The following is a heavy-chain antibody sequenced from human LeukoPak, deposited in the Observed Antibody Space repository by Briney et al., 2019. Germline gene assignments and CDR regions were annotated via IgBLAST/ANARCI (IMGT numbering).Heavy chain of an antibody. CDR1: GFTFSSYG. D-gene: IGHD3-22*01. CDR3: AKPYYDSSGYYPL. J-gene: IGHJ4*02. V-gene: IGHV3-30*02. Sequence: GGSLRLSCAASGFTFSSYGMHWVRQAPGKGLEWVAFIRYDGSNKYYADSVKGRFTISRDNSKNTLYLQMNSLRAEDTAVYYCAKPYYDSSGYYPLWGQGTLVTVSS. CDR2: IRYDGSNK.